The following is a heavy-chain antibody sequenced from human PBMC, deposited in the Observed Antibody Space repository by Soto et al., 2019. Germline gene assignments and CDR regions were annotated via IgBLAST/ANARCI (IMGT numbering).Heavy chain of an antibody. J-gene: IGHJ3*01. CDR1: GAIVTSGENY. CDR2: IYDSGVT. D-gene: IGHD2-8*01. CDR3: VRDLANGYTGNV. Sequence: SDTLSLTCSFSGAIVTSGENYWSWVRQPPGKGLEWLGYIYDSGVTSYTPALKSRVTLSLDRPNNQVSLKLRSVTAADTAVYFCVRDLANGYTGNVWGKGTLGT. V-gene: IGHV4-30-4*02.